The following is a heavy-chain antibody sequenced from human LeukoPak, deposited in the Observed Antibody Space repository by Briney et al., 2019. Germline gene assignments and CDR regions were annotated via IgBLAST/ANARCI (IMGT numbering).Heavy chain of an antibody. CDR1: AGSISGYY. D-gene: IGHD4-23*01. CDR2: MYYSGSS. Sequence: PSETLSLTCTVSAGSISGYYWNWIRPTPGKGLEWIGYMYYSGSSTYNPSINSRVSISVDTSKNQFSLKLNSVTAADTAIYYCARDSGDYGGNPYYFDYWGPGTLVTVSS. J-gene: IGHJ4*02. CDR3: ARDSGDYGGNPYYFDY. V-gene: IGHV4-59*01.